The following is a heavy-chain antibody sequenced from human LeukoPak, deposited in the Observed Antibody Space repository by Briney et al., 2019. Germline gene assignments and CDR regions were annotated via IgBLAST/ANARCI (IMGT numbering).Heavy chain of an antibody. V-gene: IGHV1-18*01. CDR1: GYTFTSYG. CDR3: AREVAARLFDC. CDR2: ISIYNSNT. Sequence: GASVKVSCTASGYTFTSYGISWVRQAPGQGLEWMGWISIYNSNTNYAQKLQGRVTMTTDTSTSTAYMELRSLRSDDTAVYYCAREVAARLFDCWGQGTLVTVSS. J-gene: IGHJ4*02. D-gene: IGHD6-6*01.